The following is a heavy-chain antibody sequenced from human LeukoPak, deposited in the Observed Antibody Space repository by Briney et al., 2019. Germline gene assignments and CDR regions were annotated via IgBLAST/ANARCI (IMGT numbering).Heavy chain of an antibody. CDR3: AKYDRQVRGGSGYADH. CDR2: ISGSGGTT. Sequence: GGSLRLSCAASGFTFSSYAMSWVRQAPGKGLEWVSAISGSGGTTYNADSVKGRFTISRDNSKNTLDLQMNSLRAEDTAVYYCAKYDRQVRGGSGYADHWGQGTLVTVSS. J-gene: IGHJ4*02. D-gene: IGHD3-10*01. V-gene: IGHV3-23*01. CDR1: GFTFSSYA.